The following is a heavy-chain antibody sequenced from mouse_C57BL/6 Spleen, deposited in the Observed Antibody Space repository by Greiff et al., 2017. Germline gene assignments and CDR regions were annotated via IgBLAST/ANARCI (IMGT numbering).Heavy chain of an antibody. V-gene: IGHV1-52*01. CDR2: IDPSDSEP. Sequence: QVQLQQPGAELVRPGSSVKLSCKASGYTFTSYWMHWVKQRPIQGLEWIGNIDPSDSEPHYNQKFKDKATLTVDKSSSTAYMQLSSLTSEDSAVYYCAREREYGNYAMDYWGQGTSVTVAS. CDR1: GYTFTSYW. D-gene: IGHD2-1*01. J-gene: IGHJ4*01. CDR3: AREREYGNYAMDY.